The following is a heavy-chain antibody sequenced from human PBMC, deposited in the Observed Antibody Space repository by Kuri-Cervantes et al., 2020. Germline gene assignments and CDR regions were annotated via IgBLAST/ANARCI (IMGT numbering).Heavy chain of an antibody. Sequence: GESLKISCAASGFTFSDYYMSWIRQAPGKGLEYISYMSSSGSTKYYADSVKGRFTISRDTSKNTLFLHMNNLRPEDAAVYYCARKRSPNNYHMDLWGKGTTVTVSS. J-gene: IGHJ6*03. CDR1: GFTFSDYY. D-gene: IGHD3-16*01. V-gene: IGHV3-11*04. CDR3: ARKRSPNNYHMDL. CDR2: MSSSGSTK.